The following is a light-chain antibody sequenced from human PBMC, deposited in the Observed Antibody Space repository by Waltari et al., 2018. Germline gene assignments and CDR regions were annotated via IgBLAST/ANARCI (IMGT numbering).Light chain of an antibody. Sequence: EIVLTQSPGTLSLCPGESATLSCRASQSISKYLAWYQQRPGQAPRLLIYAASNRATGIPDRFSGGGSGTDFSLTISRLEPEDFAVYYCQHHVRLPATFGQGTKVEIK. J-gene: IGKJ1*01. CDR1: QSISKY. CDR3: QHHVRLPAT. V-gene: IGKV3-20*01. CDR2: AAS.